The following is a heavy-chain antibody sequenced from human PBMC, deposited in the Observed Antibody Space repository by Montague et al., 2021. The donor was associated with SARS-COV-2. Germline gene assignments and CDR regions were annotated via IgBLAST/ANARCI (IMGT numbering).Heavy chain of an antibody. D-gene: IGHD2-2*02. V-gene: IGHV4-39*07. CDR2: IYYSGST. J-gene: IGHJ6*02. CDR1: GGSISSSSYY. Sequence: SETLSLTCTVSGGSISSSSYYWGWIRQPPGKGLEWIGSIYYSGSTYYNPSLKSRVTISVDTSKNQFSLELSSVTAADTAVYYCARDPSRQPLLYPIGDYYYGMDVWGQGTTVTVSS. CDR3: ARDPSRQPLLYPIGDYYYGMDV.